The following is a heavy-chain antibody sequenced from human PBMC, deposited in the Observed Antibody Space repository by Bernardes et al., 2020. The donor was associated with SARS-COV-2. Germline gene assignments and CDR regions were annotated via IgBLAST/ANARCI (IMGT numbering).Heavy chain of an antibody. V-gene: IGHV3-73*01. D-gene: IGHD5-18*01. CDR3: TRPEDRGYST. CDR1: GFTFSGSA. Sequence: GGSLRLSCAASGFTFSGSAMHWARQASGKGLEWVGRIRSKANSYATAYAASVKGRFTISRDDSKNTAYLQMNSLKTEDTAVYYCTRPEDRGYSTWGQGTLVTVSS. CDR2: IRSKANSYAT. J-gene: IGHJ5*02.